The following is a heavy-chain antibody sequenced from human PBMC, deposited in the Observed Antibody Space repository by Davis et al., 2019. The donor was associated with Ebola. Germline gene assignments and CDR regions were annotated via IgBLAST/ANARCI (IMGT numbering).Heavy chain of an antibody. CDR3: ARLGPLHINYYYYGMDV. J-gene: IGHJ6*02. V-gene: IGHV5-51*01. CDR2: IYPGDSDT. CDR1: GYSFTSYW. Sequence: GESLKISCKGSGYSFTSYWIGWVRQMPGKGLEWMGIIYPGDSDTRYSPSFQGQVTISADKSISTAYLQWSSLKASDTAMYYCARLGPLHINYYYYGMDVWGQGTTVTVSS. D-gene: IGHD2-21*01.